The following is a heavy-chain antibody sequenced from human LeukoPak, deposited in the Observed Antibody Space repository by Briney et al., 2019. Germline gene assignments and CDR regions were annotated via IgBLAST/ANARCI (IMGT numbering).Heavy chain of an antibody. D-gene: IGHD2-21*02. CDR2: TYYRSKWYN. V-gene: IGHV6-1*01. CDR3: AREGDSTDAFDI. Sequence: SQTLSLTCAISGDSVSSKSAAWNWIRQSPSRGLEWLGRTYYRSKWYNGYAVSVKSRITINPDTSKNQFSLQLNSVTPEDTDVYYCAREGDSTDAFDIWGQGTMVTVSS. CDR1: GDSVSSKSAA. J-gene: IGHJ3*02.